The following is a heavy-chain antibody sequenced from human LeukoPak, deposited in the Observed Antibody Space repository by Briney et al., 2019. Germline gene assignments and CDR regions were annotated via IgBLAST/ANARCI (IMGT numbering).Heavy chain of an antibody. J-gene: IGHJ4*02. Sequence: SETLSLTCTVSGASISSSSYYWGWIRQPPGKGLEWIGSIYYSGSTYYNPSLKSRVTIFVDTSKNQVSLKLISVTAADTAVYYCARRPLGNTGPFDYWGQGSLVTVSS. V-gene: IGHV4-39*01. D-gene: IGHD3-16*01. CDR3: ARRPLGNTGPFDY. CDR1: GASISSSSYY. CDR2: IYYSGST.